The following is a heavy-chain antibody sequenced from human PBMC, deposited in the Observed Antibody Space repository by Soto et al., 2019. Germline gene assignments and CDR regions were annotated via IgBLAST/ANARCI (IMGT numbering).Heavy chain of an antibody. V-gene: IGHV4-39*01. CDR1: GGSVNTPTYF. CDR2: IFYSGGT. D-gene: IGHD1-20*01. Sequence: PSDTLSVTCTVSGGSVNTPTYFWGWSRQSPGKGLEWIGNIFYSGGTHYNPSLKSRVTISLDTSKNQFSLKMTSVTAADTAVYYCARHGARYKWNDAHYYYFCKDLGVEVTTVT. J-gene: IGHJ6*02. CDR3: ARHGARYKWNDAHYYYFCKDL.